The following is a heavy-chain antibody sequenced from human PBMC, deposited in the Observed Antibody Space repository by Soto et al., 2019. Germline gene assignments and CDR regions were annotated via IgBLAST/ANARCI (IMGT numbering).Heavy chain of an antibody. V-gene: IGHV1-69*02. CDR1: GGTFSSYT. J-gene: IGHJ6*03. Sequence: SVKVSCKASGGTFSSYTISWVRQAPGQGLEWMGRIIPILGIANYAQKFQGRVTITADKSTSTAYMELSSLRSEDTAVYYCARGTYDFWSGYYRRYYYMDVWGKGTTVTVSS. CDR3: ARGTYDFWSGYYRRYYYMDV. CDR2: IIPILGIA. D-gene: IGHD3-3*01.